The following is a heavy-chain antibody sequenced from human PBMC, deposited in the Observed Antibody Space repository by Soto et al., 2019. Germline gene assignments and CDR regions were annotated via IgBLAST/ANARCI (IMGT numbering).Heavy chain of an antibody. J-gene: IGHJ3*02. Sequence: SQTLSLTCAISGDSVSSNSAAWNWIRQSPPRGLEWLGRTYYRSKWYNDYAVSVKSRITINPGTSKNQFSLQLNSVTPEDTAVYYCARPMGIVVITPGGDAFDIWGQGTMVTVSS. CDR2: TYYRSKWYN. D-gene: IGHD1-26*01. CDR1: GDSVSSNSAA. CDR3: ARPMGIVVITPGGDAFDI. V-gene: IGHV6-1*01.